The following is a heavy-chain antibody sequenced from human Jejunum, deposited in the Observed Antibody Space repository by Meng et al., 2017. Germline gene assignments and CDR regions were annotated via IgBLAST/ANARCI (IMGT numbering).Heavy chain of an antibody. CDR1: SYTLVNYG. D-gene: IGHD3-3*02. Sequence: VLLGQAGAEVKKPGASVNVACKASSYTLVNYGINWVRQASGRGLEWMGLNSTYNSNTNYDPKLQVRITMTTDTTPSTVYLELRSLTSDDTAVYDCARTYCAGNHHFAAYWGQGTLVTVSS. V-gene: IGHV1-18*01. CDR2: NSTYNSNT. CDR3: ARTYCAGNHHFAAY. J-gene: IGHJ4*02.